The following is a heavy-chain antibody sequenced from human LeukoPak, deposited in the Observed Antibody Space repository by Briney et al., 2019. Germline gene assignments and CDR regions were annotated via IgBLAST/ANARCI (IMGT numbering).Heavy chain of an antibody. CDR1: GGSISSSSYY. CDR3: ARVPHYGDFDY. V-gene: IGHV4-39*01. D-gene: IGHD4-17*01. Sequence: PSETLSLTCTVSGGSISSSSYYWGWIRQPPGKGLEWIGSIYYSGSTYYNPSLKSRVTISVDTSKNQFSLKLSSVTAADTAVYYCARVPHYGDFDYWGQGTLVTVSS. CDR2: IYYSGST. J-gene: IGHJ4*02.